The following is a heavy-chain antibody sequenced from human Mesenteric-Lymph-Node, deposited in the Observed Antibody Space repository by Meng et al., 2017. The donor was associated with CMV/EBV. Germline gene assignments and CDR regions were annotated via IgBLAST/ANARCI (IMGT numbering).Heavy chain of an antibody. CDR1: GFTFSTNS. CDR3: ARDSTRYCTSTSCYTGYFQH. D-gene: IGHD2-2*02. Sequence: GESLKISCAASGFTFSTNSMNWVRQAPGKGLEWISYISSSSSSIYYADSVKGRFTISRDNAKNSLYLQINSLRAEDTAVYYCARDSTRYCTSTSCYTGYFQHWGQDTLVTVSS. J-gene: IGHJ1*01. V-gene: IGHV3-48*04. CDR2: ISSSSSSI.